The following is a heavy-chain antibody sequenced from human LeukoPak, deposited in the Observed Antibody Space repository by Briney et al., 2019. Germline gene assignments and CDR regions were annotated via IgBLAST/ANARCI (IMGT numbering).Heavy chain of an antibody. J-gene: IGHJ4*02. CDR3: ARVRAAGIFDY. CDR1: GYTFTGYY. V-gene: IGHV1-2*06. D-gene: IGHD6-13*01. Sequence: ASVKVSCMASGYTFTGYYMHWVRQAPGQGLEWMGRINPNSGGTNYAQKFQGRVTMTRDTSISTAYMELSRLRSDDTAVYYCARVRAAGIFDYWGQGTLVTVSS. CDR2: INPNSGGT.